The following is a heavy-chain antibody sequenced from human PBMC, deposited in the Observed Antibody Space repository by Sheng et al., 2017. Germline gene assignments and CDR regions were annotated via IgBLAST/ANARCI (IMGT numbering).Heavy chain of an antibody. CDR3: ARVFNWNGDAFDI. V-gene: IGHV3-66*01. CDR1: GLTVSTSY. D-gene: IGHD1-20*01. CDR2: LYFGGST. Sequence: VQLVESGGGVVLPGGSLRLSCAASGLTVSTSYMSWVRQAPGKGLEWLSVLYFGGSTYYADSVKGRFTISRDNSKNALYLQMNSLRAEDTAVYYCARVFNWNGDAFDIWGQGTMVTVSS. J-gene: IGHJ3*02.